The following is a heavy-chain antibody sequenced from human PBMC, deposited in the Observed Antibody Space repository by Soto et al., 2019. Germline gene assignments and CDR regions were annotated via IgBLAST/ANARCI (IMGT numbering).Heavy chain of an antibody. CDR3: ARKGGWGIINH. J-gene: IGHJ5*02. V-gene: IGHV4-34*01. D-gene: IGHD3-16*01. Sequence: SETLSLTCAVYGGSFSGHYWSWIRQPPGKGLEWIGEINQSVSTNYNPSLKSRVTISVDTSKNQISLKLSSVTAADTAVYYCARKGGWGIINHWGQGTLVTVSS. CDR2: INQSVST. CDR1: GGSFSGHY.